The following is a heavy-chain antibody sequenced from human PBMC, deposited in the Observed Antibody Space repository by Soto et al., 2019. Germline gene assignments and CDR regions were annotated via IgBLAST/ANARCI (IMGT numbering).Heavy chain of an antibody. V-gene: IGHV5-51*01. D-gene: IGHD4-17*01. Sequence: GGSLRLSCKGSGYSFTSYWIGWVRQMPGKGLEWMGSIYPGDSDTSYSPSFQGQVTISADKSISTAYLQWSSLKASDTAMYYCARQNDYGDYGNAFDIWGQGTMVTVSS. J-gene: IGHJ3*02. CDR3: ARQNDYGDYGNAFDI. CDR1: GYSFTSYW. CDR2: IYPGDSDT.